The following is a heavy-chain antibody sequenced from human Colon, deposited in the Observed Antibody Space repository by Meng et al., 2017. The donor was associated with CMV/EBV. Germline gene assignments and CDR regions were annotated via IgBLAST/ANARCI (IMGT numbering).Heavy chain of an antibody. D-gene: IGHD3-9*01. V-gene: IGHV3-21*01. J-gene: IGHJ6*02. Sequence: GESLKISCAASGITLSAYAVNWVRQAPGKGLEWVSSISSSSSYIYYADSMKGRFTISRDNAKNSLYLQMNSLRAEDTAVYYCARDVGEDYDILTGYWYYYYYGMDVWGQGTTVTVSS. CDR1: GITLSAYA. CDR3: ARDVGEDYDILTGYWYYYYYGMDV. CDR2: ISSSSSYI.